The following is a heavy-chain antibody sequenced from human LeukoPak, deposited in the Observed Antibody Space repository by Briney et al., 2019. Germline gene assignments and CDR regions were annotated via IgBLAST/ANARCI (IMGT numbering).Heavy chain of an antibody. CDR3: SLARSEYHYGMDV. J-gene: IGHJ6*02. CDR2: TYYRSKWYY. CDR1: GDSVSSISVA. V-gene: IGHV6-1*01. Sequence: SQTLSLTCAISGDSVSSISVAWNWIRQSPSRGLEWLGRTYYRSKWYYEYAVSVKSRINISPDTSKNQFSLQLTSVTPEDTAVYHCSLARSEYHYGMDVWGQGTTVTVSS.